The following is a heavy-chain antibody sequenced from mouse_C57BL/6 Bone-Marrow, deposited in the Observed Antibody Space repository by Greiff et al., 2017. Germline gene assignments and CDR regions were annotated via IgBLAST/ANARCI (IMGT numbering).Heavy chain of an antibody. CDR2: ISDGGSYT. J-gene: IGHJ4*01. CDR3: ARVLLYCYAKDY. D-gene: IGHD2-10*01. CDR1: GFTFSSYA. V-gene: IGHV5-4*03. Sequence: EVMLVESGGGLVKPGGSLKLSCAASGFTFSSYAMSWVRQTPEKRLEWVATISDGGSYTYYPDNVKGRFTISRDNAKNNLYLQMSHLKSADTAMYDCARVLLYCYAKDYWGQGNSVTVSS.